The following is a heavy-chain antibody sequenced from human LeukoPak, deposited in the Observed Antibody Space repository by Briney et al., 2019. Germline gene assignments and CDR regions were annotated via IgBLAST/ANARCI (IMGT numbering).Heavy chain of an antibody. V-gene: IGHV3-23*01. CDR1: GFTVSSNS. CDR3: AKEYTGTFSPFPSYFDN. CDR2: ITGSGGRT. Sequence: PGGSLRLSCTVSGFTVSSNSMSWVRQAPGKGLEWVSAITGSGGRTYYADSVKGRFTISRDNSKNTLYLQMNSLRAEDTAIYCCAKEYTGTFSPFPSYFDNWGQGTLVTVSS. J-gene: IGHJ4*02. D-gene: IGHD1-26*01.